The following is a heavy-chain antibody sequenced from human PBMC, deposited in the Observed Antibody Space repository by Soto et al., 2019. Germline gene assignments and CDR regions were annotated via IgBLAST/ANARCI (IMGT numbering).Heavy chain of an antibody. J-gene: IGHJ6*04. CDR1: GYSFTSYW. D-gene: IGHD3-10*01. V-gene: IGHV5-51*03. CDR2: IYPGDSDT. CDR3: AGGWVWGVITRNRDYYGMDV. Sequence: GERLTISCRGSGYSFTSYWIGSVRQMPGKGLEWMGIIYPGDSDTRYSPSFQGQVTISADKSISTAYLQWSSLKASDTAMYYCAGGWVWGVITRNRDYYGMDVWGEGTTVILSS.